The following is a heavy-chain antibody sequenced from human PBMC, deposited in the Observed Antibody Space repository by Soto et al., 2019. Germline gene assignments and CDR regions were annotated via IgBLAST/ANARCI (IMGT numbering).Heavy chain of an antibody. CDR2: INPHSGGT. Sequence: QVQLVQSGAEVKNPGASVKVSCRTSGYTFTDYYLHWVRQAPGQGLEWMGWINPHSGGTNYAQRFRDWVTLNRDSSISTAYMELSRLKSDSTAVYYCARVPNFFEYSSPTPAYHFDYWGQGTLVTVSS. CDR3: ARVPNFFEYSSPTPAYHFDY. D-gene: IGHD6-6*01. V-gene: IGHV1-2*04. CDR1: GYTFTDYY. J-gene: IGHJ4*02.